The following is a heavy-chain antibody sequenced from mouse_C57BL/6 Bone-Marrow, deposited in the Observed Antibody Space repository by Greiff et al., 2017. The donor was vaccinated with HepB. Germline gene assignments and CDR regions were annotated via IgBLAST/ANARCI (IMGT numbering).Heavy chain of an antibody. CDR2: INPSNGGT. CDR3: ARGATVVATRGYWYFDV. Sequence: VKQRPGQGLEWIGNINPSNGGTNYNEKFKSKATLTVDKSSSTAYMQLSSLTSEDSAVYYCARGATVVATRGYWYFDVWGTGTTVTVSS. J-gene: IGHJ1*03. V-gene: IGHV1-53*01. D-gene: IGHD1-1*01.